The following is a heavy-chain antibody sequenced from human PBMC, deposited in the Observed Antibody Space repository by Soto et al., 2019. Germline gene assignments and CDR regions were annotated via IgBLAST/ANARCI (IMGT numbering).Heavy chain of an antibody. J-gene: IGHJ4*02. Sequence: GASVKLSCKVSGYTFTNIVISWVRQAPGKGLEWMGWISAYNGNTNYAQNFQGRVTMTTDTSTSTAYMELRSLRSDDTAVYYCGRGGTPIDYWGQGTLVTVSS. D-gene: IGHD2-15*01. V-gene: IGHV1-18*01. CDR3: GRGGTPIDY. CDR1: GYTFTNIV. CDR2: ISAYNGNT.